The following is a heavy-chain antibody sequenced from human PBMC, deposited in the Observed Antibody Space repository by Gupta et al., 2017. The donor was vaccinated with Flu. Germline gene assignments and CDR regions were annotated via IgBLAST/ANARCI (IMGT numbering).Heavy chain of an antibody. V-gene: IGHV1-8*01. CDR3: ARGLRRDY. Sequence: SGYTFTSYDINGGRQATGQGLEWRGWMNPNSGNTGYAQKFQGRVIMTRNNSISTAYMELSSLGAEDTAVYYCARGLRRDYWGQGTRGTVSA. CDR1: GYTFTSYD. CDR2: MNPNSGNT. J-gene: IGHJ4*02.